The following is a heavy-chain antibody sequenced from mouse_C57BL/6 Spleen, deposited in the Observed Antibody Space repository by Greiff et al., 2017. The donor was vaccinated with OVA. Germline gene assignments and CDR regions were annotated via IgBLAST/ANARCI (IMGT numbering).Heavy chain of an antibody. J-gene: IGHJ2*01. V-gene: IGHV1-55*01. Sequence: QVQLQQPGAELVKPGASVKMSCKASGYTFTSYWITWVKQRPGQGLEGIGDIYPGSGSTNYNEKLKSKATLTVETSASTAYMQLSSLTSEDSAVYYCTTVEGYYFDYWGQGTTLTVSS. CDR1: GYTFTSYW. CDR3: TTVEGYYFDY. D-gene: IGHD1-1*01. CDR2: IYPGSGST.